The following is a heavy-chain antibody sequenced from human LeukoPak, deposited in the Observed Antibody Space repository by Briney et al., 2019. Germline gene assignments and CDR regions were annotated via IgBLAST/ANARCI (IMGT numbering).Heavy chain of an antibody. Sequence: ASVKVSCKTSGYTFTTYDINWVRQATGQGLEWMGWLNPNSDNTASAQRFQGRLTLTRNTSISTAYMELSSLRSEDTAIYYCGRAGSHDRQTIDFWGQGTLVSVSS. J-gene: IGHJ4*02. V-gene: IGHV1-8*01. CDR2: LNPNSDNT. D-gene: IGHD1-26*01. CDR1: GYTFTTYD. CDR3: GRAGSHDRQTIDF.